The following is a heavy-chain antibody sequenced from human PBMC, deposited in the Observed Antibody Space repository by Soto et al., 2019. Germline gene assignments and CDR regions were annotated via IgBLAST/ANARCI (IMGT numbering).Heavy chain of an antibody. V-gene: IGHV4-59*01. CDR1: GDSITSYY. CDR2: IYYSGST. CDR3: ARDLGIGSGHFDA. J-gene: IGHJ3*01. D-gene: IGHD2-2*03. Sequence: QVQLQESGPGLVKPSETLSLTCTVSGDSITSYYWSWIRQPPGKALEWIGYIYYSGSTDNDPSLKSRVTMSLCPSQKQFSLKLKSVTAADTAVYYCARDLGIGSGHFDAWGQGTMVTVSS.